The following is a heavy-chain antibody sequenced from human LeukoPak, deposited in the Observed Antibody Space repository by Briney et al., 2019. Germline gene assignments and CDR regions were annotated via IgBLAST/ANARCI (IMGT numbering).Heavy chain of an antibody. CDR1: GFTFSSYG. J-gene: IGHJ6*03. D-gene: IGHD5-12*01. V-gene: IGHV3-30*02. CDR3: AKNVIVATFNYYYYMDV. Sequence: GGSLRLSCAASGFTFSSYGMHWVRQAPGKGLEWVAFIRYDGSNKYYADSVKGRFTISRDNSKNTLYLQMNSLRAEDTAVYYCAKNVIVATFNYYYYMDVWGKGTTVTVSS. CDR2: IRYDGSNK.